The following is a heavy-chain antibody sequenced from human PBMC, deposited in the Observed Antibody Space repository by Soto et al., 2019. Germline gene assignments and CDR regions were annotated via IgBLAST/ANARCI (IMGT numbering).Heavy chain of an antibody. V-gene: IGHV4-39*01. J-gene: IGHJ4*02. CDR1: GVSISDTSYY. CDR3: ARQGSY. CDR2: IYFNGNT. Sequence: QLQLQESGPGLVKPSETLSLTCNVSGVSISDTSYYWGWIRQPPGTGLEWIGTIYFNGNTFYNPSLKSRLTISVDTSKNQISLRLTSVTAADTAVYYCARQGSYWGQGTLVAVSS.